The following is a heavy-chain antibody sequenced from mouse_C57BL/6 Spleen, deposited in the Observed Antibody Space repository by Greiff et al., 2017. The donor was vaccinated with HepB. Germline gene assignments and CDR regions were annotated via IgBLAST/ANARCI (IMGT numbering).Heavy chain of an antibody. CDR3: ARRHYYGSSPYAMDY. J-gene: IGHJ4*01. Sequence: VHVKQSGAELVKPGASVKLSCTASGFNIKDYYMHWVKQRTEQGLEWIGRIDPEDGETKYAPKFQGKATITADTSSNTAYLQLSSLTSEDTAVYYCARRHYYGSSPYAMDYWGQGTSVTVSS. D-gene: IGHD1-1*01. CDR2: IDPEDGET. V-gene: IGHV14-2*01. CDR1: GFNIKDYY.